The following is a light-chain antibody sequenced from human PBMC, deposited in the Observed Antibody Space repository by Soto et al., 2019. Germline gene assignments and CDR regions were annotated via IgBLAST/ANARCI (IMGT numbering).Light chain of an antibody. V-gene: IGKV1-39*01. CDR1: QSISSY. Sequence: DIHMTQSPSSLSASVGDRVTITCRASQSISSYLNWYQQKPGKAPQLLIYAASSLQSGVPSRFSGSGSGTDLTLTISSLQPEDFATYYCQRSYSTLTFGPGTKVDIK. CDR3: QRSYSTLT. CDR2: AAS. J-gene: IGKJ3*01.